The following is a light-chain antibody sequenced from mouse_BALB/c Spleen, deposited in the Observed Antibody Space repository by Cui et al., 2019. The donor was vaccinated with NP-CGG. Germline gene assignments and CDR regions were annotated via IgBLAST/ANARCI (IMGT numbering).Light chain of an antibody. Sequence: QAVVTQESALTTSPGETVTLTCRSSIGAVTTRNYANRVQEKPDHLFTGLIDDANNRPPGVPARFSGSLIGDEATLTITGAQTEDEAIYFCALWYGNHWVFGGGTKLTVL. CDR2: DAN. CDR3: ALWYGNHWV. V-gene: IGLV1*01. J-gene: IGLJ1*01. CDR1: IGAVTTRNY.